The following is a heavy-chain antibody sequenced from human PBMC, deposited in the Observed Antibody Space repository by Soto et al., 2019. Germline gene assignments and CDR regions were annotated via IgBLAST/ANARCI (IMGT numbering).Heavy chain of an antibody. D-gene: IGHD2-21*02. CDR2: IWHDGSNE. CDR1: GFPFNNYA. Sequence: GGSLRLSCAASGFPFNNYAMHWVRQAPGKGLEWVAVIWHDGSNEHYADSVKGRFRIARDNSNNTLYLQMNSLRGEDTDLYYCARDDVSMVTTFLDYWGLGTLVTVSS. J-gene: IGHJ4*02. V-gene: IGHV3-33*01. CDR3: ARDDVSMVTTFLDY.